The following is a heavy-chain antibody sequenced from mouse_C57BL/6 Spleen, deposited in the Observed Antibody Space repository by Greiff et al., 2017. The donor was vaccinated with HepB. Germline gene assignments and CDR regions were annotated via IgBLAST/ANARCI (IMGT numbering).Heavy chain of an antibody. CDR1: GYTFTSYW. CDR2: IHPNSGST. J-gene: IGHJ2*01. CDR3: ANYYGSSPSFDY. D-gene: IGHD1-1*01. V-gene: IGHV1-64*01. Sequence: VQLQQSGAELVKPGASVKLTCKASGYTFTSYWMHWVKQRPGQGLEWIGMIHPNSGSTNYNEKFKSKATLTVDKSSSTAYMQLSSLTSEDSAVYYCANYYGSSPSFDYWGQGTTLTVSS.